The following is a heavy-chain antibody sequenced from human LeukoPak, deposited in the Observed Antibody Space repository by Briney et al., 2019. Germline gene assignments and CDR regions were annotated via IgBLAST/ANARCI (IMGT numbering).Heavy chain of an antibody. CDR1: GYTFTGYY. Sequence: ASVKVSCKASGYTFTGYYMHWVRQAPGQGLEWMGRINPNSGGTNYAQKFQGRVTMTRDTSISTAYMELSSLRSEDTAVYYCARDGGYSYGYNYWGQGTLVTVSS. V-gene: IGHV1-2*06. J-gene: IGHJ4*02. CDR2: INPNSGGT. D-gene: IGHD5-18*01. CDR3: ARDGGYSYGYNY.